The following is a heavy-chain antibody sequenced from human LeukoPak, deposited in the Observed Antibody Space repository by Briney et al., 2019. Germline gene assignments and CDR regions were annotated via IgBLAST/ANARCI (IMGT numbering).Heavy chain of an antibody. CDR3: AKDHYAFDI. CDR2: ISYDGSNK. J-gene: IGHJ3*02. V-gene: IGHV3-30*18. Sequence: SGWSLRLSCAASGFTFSSYGMHWVRQAPGKGLEWVAVISYDGSNKYYADPVKGRFTISRDNSKNTLYLQMNSLRAEDTAVYYCAKDHYAFDIWGQGTMVTVSS. CDR1: GFTFSSYG.